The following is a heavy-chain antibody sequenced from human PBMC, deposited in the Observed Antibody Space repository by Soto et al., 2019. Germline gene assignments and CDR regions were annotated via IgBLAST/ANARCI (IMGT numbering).Heavy chain of an antibody. CDR3: ARDSTGSGLDYGMDV. J-gene: IGHJ6*02. CDR1: GVTFNDHY. Sequence: QVQLVESVGGLVKPGGSLRLSCAASGVTFNDHYMTWIRQAPGKGLAWVSCISSDSIYTNSAESVKGRFTISRDNAKNLLYLQMSSLRVEDTAVYYCARDSTGSGLDYGMDVWGQGTTVAVSS. D-gene: IGHD3-10*01. CDR2: ISSDSIYT. V-gene: IGHV3-11*06.